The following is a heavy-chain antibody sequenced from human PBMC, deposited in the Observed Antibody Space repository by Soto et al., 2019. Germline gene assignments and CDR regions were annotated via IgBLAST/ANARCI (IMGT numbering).Heavy chain of an antibody. J-gene: IGHJ4*02. CDR3: ARGGHVVVVTAALDY. CDR1: GDTFTDYY. D-gene: IGHD2-21*02. V-gene: IGHV1-46*01. Sequence: QVQLVQSGAEVKKPGASVKVSCKASGDTFTDYYIHWVRQAPGQGLEWMGTVNPSGGHTTYAQHFLGIMTMTRDTSTSTLYMELTSLTSGDTAVYYCARGGHVVVVTAALDYWGQGTLVTVSS. CDR2: VNPSGGHT.